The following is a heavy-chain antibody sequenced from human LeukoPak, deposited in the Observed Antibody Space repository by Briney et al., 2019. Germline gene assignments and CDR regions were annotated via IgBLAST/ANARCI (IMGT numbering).Heavy chain of an antibody. CDR1: GFTFDDYA. CDR2: ISWNSGSI. D-gene: IGHD2-2*01. J-gene: IGHJ4*02. Sequence: GGSLRLSCAASGFTFDDYAMHWVRQAPGKGLEGVSGISWNSGSIGYADSVKGRFTISRDNAKNSLYLQMNSLRAEDTALYYCAKGYCSSTSCCFDYWGQGTLVTVSS. CDR3: AKGYCSSTSCCFDY. V-gene: IGHV3-9*01.